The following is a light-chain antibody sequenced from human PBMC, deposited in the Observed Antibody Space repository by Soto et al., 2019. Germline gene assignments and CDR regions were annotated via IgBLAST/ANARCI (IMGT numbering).Light chain of an antibody. CDR2: DVS. Sequence: QSALTQPASVSGSPGQSITISCTGTSSDVGAYNFVSWYQQHPGKVPKLMIFDVSSRPSGVSDRFSGSKSGNTASLAISGLQAEDEGYYYCSSYTSRSTHVFGSGTKLTVL. V-gene: IGLV2-14*03. J-gene: IGLJ1*01. CDR1: SSDVGAYNF. CDR3: SSYTSRSTHV.